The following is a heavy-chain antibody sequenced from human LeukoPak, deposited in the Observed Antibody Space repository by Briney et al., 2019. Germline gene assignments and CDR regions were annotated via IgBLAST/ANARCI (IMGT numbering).Heavy chain of an antibody. D-gene: IGHD3-16*02. CDR2: ISWNSGSI. J-gene: IGHJ4*02. Sequence: PGRSLRLSCAASGFTFDDYAMHWVRQAPGKGLEWVSGISWNSGSIGYADSVKGRFTISRDNAKNSLYLQMNSLRAEDTALYYCAKDNDYDYVWGGYPQGDWGQGTLVTVSS. CDR1: GFTFDDYA. V-gene: IGHV3-9*01. CDR3: AKDNDYDYVWGGYPQGD.